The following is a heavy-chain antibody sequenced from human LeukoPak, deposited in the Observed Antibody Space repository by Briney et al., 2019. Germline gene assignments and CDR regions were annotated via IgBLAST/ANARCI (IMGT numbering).Heavy chain of an antibody. Sequence: GASVRVSCEASGYRFIAYYIHWVRQAPGQGLEWMGWINPKNGGTTYAQQFQGRVSMTRDTSTGTVYMELSSLRSDDTAVYYCARDFSAGWFFDLWGQGALVIVSA. CDR3: ARDFSAGWFFDL. CDR2: INPKNGGT. V-gene: IGHV1-2*02. D-gene: IGHD6-19*01. J-gene: IGHJ4*02. CDR1: GYRFIAYY.